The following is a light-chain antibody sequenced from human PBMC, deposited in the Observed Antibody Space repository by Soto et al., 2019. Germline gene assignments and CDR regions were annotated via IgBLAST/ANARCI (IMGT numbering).Light chain of an antibody. V-gene: IGKV2-28*01. CDR1: QSLLHSNGYNY. CDR3: MQALRTPVT. CDR2: LGS. J-gene: IGKJ5*01. Sequence: DIVMTQSPLSLPVTPGEPASISCKPSQSLLHSNGYNYLDWYLQKPGQSPQLLIYLGSNRASGVPDRFSGSGSGTDFTLKISRVEAEDVGVYYCMQALRTPVTFGQGTRLEIK.